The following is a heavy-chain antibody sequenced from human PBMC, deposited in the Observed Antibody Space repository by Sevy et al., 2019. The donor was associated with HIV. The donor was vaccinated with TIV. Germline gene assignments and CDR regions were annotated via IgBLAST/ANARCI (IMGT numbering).Heavy chain of an antibody. Sequence: GGPLRLSCAASGFTSSNYAMSWVRQAPGKGLEWVSGISGSGGSTYYADSVKGRFTISRDNSKNTLYLQMNSLRAEDTAVYYCAKDSYFDTTLFDYWGQGTLVTVSS. CDR1: GFTSSNYA. D-gene: IGHD3-22*01. CDR3: AKDSYFDTTLFDY. V-gene: IGHV3-23*01. CDR2: ISGSGGST. J-gene: IGHJ4*02.